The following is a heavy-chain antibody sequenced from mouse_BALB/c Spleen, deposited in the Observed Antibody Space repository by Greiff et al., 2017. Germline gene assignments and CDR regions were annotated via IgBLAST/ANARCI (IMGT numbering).Heavy chain of an antibody. J-gene: IGHJ2*01. CDR2: IYPGNVNT. V-gene: IGHV1S56*01. D-gene: IGHD2-10*02. CDR3: ARGYGPFDY. Sequence: QVQLQQSGPELVKPGASVRISCKASGYTFTSYYIHWVKQRPGQGLEWIGWIYPGNVNTKYNEKFKGKATLTADKSSSTAYMQLSSLTSEDSAVYFCARGYGPFDYWGQGTTRTVSS. CDR1: GYTFTSYY.